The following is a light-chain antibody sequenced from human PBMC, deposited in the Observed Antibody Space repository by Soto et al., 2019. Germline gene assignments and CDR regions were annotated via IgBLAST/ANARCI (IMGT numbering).Light chain of an antibody. Sequence: ESVLTQSPGTLSLSPGERATLSCRASQTVPTTYLAWYQQKPGQAPRLLIHGASNRATGIPDRFSGSGSGAYFTLTISRLEHEDSAVYYCQQYGVSPPITFGQGTRLEIK. CDR2: GAS. CDR3: QQYGVSPPIT. CDR1: QTVPTTY. V-gene: IGKV3-20*01. J-gene: IGKJ5*01.